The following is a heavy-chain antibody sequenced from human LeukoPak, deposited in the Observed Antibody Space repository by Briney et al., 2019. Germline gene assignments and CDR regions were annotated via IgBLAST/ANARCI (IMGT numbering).Heavy chain of an antibody. D-gene: IGHD4-17*01. J-gene: IGHJ5*02. V-gene: IGHV4-34*01. CDR3: ARGNYGDYGEFDP. Sequence: SETLSLTCTVSGGSISSYYWSWIRQPPGKGLEWIGEINHSGSTNYNPSLKSRVTISVDTSKNQFSLKLSSVTAADTAVYYCARGNYGDYGEFDPWGQGTLVTVSS. CDR2: INHSGST. CDR1: GGSISSYY.